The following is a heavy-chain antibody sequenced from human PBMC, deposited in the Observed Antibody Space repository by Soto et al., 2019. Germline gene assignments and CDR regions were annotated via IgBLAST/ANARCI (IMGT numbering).Heavy chain of an antibody. J-gene: IGHJ4*02. V-gene: IGHV4-34*01. D-gene: IGHD2-21*01. CDR2: INHRGST. Sequence: SETLSLTCAVYGGSFSGYYWSWIRQPPGKGLEWIGEINHRGSTNYNPSLKSRVTISIDTSKKQFSLKLSSVTVADTAVYYCASVDDYWGQGTLVTVSS. CDR1: GGSFSGYY. CDR3: ASVDDY.